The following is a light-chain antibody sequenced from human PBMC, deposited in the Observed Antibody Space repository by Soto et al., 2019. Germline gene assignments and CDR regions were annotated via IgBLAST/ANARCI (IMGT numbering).Light chain of an antibody. CDR2: DVS. V-gene: IGLV2-11*01. J-gene: IGLJ1*01. Sequence: QSALTQPRSVSGSPGQSVTISCTGTSSDIGGYNYVSWYQQHPDKAPKLMIYDVSKRPSGVPDRFSGSKSGNTASLTISGLQDEDEAEYYCSSYTSSSRDVFGTGTKVTVL. CDR1: SSDIGGYNY. CDR3: SSYTSSSRDV.